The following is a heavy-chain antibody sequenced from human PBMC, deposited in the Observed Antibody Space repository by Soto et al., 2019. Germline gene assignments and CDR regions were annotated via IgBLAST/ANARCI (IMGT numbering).Heavy chain of an antibody. CDR1: GYTFTSYA. CDR2: INAGNGNT. V-gene: IGHV1-3*01. Sequence: ASVKVSCKASGYTFTSYAMHWVRQAPGQRLEWMGWINAGNGNTKYSQKFQGRVTITRDTSASTAYMELNSLTADDTAVYFCAAWGSSNPWGQGTLVTVSS. CDR3: AAWGSSNP. D-gene: IGHD3-16*01. J-gene: IGHJ5*02.